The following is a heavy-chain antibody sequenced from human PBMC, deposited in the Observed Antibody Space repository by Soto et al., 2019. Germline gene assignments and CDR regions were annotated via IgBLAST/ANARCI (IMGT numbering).Heavy chain of an antibody. CDR3: ARVGDPQLADPRRDFQH. CDR2: ISAYNGNT. CDR1: GYTFTSYG. Sequence: ASVKVSCKASGYTFTSYGISWVRQAPGQGLEWMGGISAYNGNTNYAQKLQGRVTMTTDTSTSTAYMELRSLRSDDTAVYYCARVGDPQLADPRRDFQHWGQGTLVTVSS. V-gene: IGHV1-18*01. D-gene: IGHD6-6*01. J-gene: IGHJ1*01.